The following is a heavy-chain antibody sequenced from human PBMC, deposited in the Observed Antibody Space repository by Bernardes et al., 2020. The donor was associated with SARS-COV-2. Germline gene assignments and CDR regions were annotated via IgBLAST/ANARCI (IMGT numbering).Heavy chain of an antibody. D-gene: IGHD2-21*02. Sequence: GGSLRLSCVASGFKFDDYAMHWVRQVPGKGAERRAGIRRASGIIGYEDSVKGRFTISRDDAKNSLYLHMDRLRSEDTALYYCVKDLGVVTAAIGFWRQGTLVTVSS. CDR3: VKDLGVVTAAIGF. CDR2: IRRASGII. CDR1: GFKFDDYA. V-gene: IGHV3-9*01. J-gene: IGHJ4*02.